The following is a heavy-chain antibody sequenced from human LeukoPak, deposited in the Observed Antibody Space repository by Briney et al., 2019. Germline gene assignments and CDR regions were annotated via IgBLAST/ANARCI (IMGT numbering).Heavy chain of an antibody. CDR3: ARSSSGWYVAFDI. Sequence: GASVKVSCKASGYTFTSYYVHWVRQAPGQGLEWMGWLNPNSGGTNYAQKFQGRVTMARDTSISTAYMELKRLRSDDTAVYYCARSSSGWYVAFDIWGQGTMVTVSS. CDR2: LNPNSGGT. J-gene: IGHJ3*02. CDR1: GYTFTSYY. V-gene: IGHV1-2*02. D-gene: IGHD6-19*01.